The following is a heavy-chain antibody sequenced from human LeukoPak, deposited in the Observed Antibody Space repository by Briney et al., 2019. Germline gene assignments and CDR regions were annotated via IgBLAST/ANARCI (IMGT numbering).Heavy chain of an antibody. CDR3: GRDPYGDAY. Sequence: GGSLRLSCAASGFTFSSYSMHWVRQTPGKGLEWVSSISGSSSYIYYADSVKGRFIISRDNAKNSLYLQMNSLRAEDTAVYYCGRDPYGDAYWGQGTVVSVSS. D-gene: IGHD4-17*01. CDR2: ISGSSSYI. J-gene: IGHJ4*02. CDR1: GFTFSSYS. V-gene: IGHV3-21*01.